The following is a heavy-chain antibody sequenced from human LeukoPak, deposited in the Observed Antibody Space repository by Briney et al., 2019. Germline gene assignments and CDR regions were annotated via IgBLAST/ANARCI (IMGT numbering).Heavy chain of an antibody. D-gene: IGHD6-6*01. J-gene: IGHJ4*02. CDR2: IWYDGSNK. V-gene: IGHV3-33*01. CDR3: ARDLVAAREVGDFDY. Sequence: GGSLRLSCAASGFTFSSYGMHWVRQAPGKGLEWVAVIWYDGSNKYYADSVKGRFTISRDNSKNTLYLQMNSLRAEDTAVYYCARDLVAAREVGDFDYWGQGTLVTASS. CDR1: GFTFSSYG.